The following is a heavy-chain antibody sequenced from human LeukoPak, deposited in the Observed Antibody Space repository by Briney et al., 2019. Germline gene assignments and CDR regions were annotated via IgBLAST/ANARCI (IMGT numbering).Heavy chain of an antibody. J-gene: IGHJ3*02. Sequence: GGSLRLSCAASGFTFSSYSMNWVRQAPGKGLEWVSSISSSSSYIYYADSVKGRFTISRDNAKNSLYLQMNSLRAEDTALYYCARGLLWFGELLSHAFDIWGQGTMVTVSS. D-gene: IGHD3-10*01. CDR1: GFTFSSYS. CDR3: ARGLLWFGELLSHAFDI. CDR2: ISSSSSYI. V-gene: IGHV3-21*04.